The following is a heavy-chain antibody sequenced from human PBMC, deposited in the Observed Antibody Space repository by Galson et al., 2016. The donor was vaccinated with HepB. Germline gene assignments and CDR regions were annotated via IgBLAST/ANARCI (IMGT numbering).Heavy chain of an antibody. CDR1: GGSFSGYY. V-gene: IGHV4-34*01. Sequence: SETLSLTCAVYGGSFSGYYWIWVRQPPGKGLEWIGEINNSGSTNYSPSLKSRVTISADTSKRQFSLKLNSVTAADTAVYYCAKGLLYGDTWFDPWGQGTLVAVSS. D-gene: IGHD4-17*01. CDR3: AKGLLYGDTWFDP. J-gene: IGHJ5*02. CDR2: INNSGST.